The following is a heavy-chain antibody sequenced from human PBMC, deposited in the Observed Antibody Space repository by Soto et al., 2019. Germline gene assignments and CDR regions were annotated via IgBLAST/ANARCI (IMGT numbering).Heavy chain of an antibody. V-gene: IGHV3-49*04. CDR3: TKGIAANSGYYGMDV. D-gene: IGHD6-13*01. CDR2: IRSKAYGGTT. Sequence: PGGSLRLSCTASGFTFGDYAMGWVRQAPGKGLEWVGFIRSKAYGGTTEYAASVKGRFTISRDDSKSIAYLQMNSLKTEDTAVYYCTKGIAANSGYYGMDVWGQGTTVTVSS. CDR1: GFTFGDYA. J-gene: IGHJ6*02.